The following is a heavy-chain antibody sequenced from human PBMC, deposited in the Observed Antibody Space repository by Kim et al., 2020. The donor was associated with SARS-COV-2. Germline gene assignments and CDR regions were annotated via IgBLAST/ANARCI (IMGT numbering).Heavy chain of an antibody. CDR3: ARDRRGFNPYYGMDV. D-gene: IGHD5-12*01. V-gene: IGHV3-23*01. J-gene: IGHJ6*02. Sequence: AASVQRRFTISREPSKSTLYLQMNSLRAEDTAVYYCARDRRGFNPYYGMDVWGQGTTVIVSS.